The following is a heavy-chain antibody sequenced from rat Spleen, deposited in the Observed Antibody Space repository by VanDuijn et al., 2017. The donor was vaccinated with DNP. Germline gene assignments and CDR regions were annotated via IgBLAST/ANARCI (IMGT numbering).Heavy chain of an antibody. D-gene: IGHD3-8*01. J-gene: IGHJ2*01. CDR1: GFIFSNYW. V-gene: IGHV5-31*01. CDR2: ISNTGANS. CDR3: TSNPHIRTAAPFDY. Sequence: EVQLVESGGGPVQPGRSLKLSCVASGFIFSNYWMTWIRQAPGKGLEWVASISNTGANSYSSDSVKGRLGLSSDNAKRTLYLQVNSLRSEDTATYYCTSNPHIRTAAPFDYWGQGVMVTVSS.